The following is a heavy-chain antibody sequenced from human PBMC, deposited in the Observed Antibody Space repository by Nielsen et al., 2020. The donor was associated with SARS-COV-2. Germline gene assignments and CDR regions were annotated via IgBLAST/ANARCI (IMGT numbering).Heavy chain of an antibody. J-gene: IGHJ4*02. D-gene: IGHD3-10*01. CDR2: ISSSSSYI. CDR3: ARVPLWFGSTNYFDY. V-gene: IGHV3-21*01. CDR1: GFTFSSYS. Sequence: GESLKISCAASGFTFSSYSMNWVRQAPGKGLEWVSSISSSSSYIYYADSVKGRFTISRDNAKNSLYLQMNSLRAEDTAVYYCARVPLWFGSTNYFDYWGQGTLVTVSS.